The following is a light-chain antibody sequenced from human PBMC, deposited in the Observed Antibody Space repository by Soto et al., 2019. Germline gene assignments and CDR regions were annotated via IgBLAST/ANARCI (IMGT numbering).Light chain of an antibody. J-gene: IGLJ2*01. CDR2: RDD. V-gene: IGLV1-44*01. CDR1: NSNIGSNT. Sequence: QSVLTQPPSASGTPGQRVTISCSGSNSNIGSNTVNWYQQLPVTAPKLLISRDDERPSGVPDLFSGSKSGTSASLAISGVRSEDEADYFCAAWDDSLRAPVFGGGTKLTVL. CDR3: AAWDDSLRAPV.